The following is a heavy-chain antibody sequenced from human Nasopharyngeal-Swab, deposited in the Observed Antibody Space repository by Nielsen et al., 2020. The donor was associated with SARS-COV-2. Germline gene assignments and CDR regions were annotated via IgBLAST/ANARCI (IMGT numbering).Heavy chain of an antibody. J-gene: IGHJ4*02. Sequence: ASVKVSCKASGYTFTSYTMHWVRQAPGQRLEWMGWINAGNGNTKYSQKFQGRVTITRDTSACTAYMELSSLRSEDTAVYYCARDITFGGVIAPYFDYWGQGTLVTVSS. CDR3: ARDITFGGVIAPYFDY. D-gene: IGHD3-16*02. CDR2: INAGNGNT. V-gene: IGHV1-3*01. CDR1: GYTFTSYT.